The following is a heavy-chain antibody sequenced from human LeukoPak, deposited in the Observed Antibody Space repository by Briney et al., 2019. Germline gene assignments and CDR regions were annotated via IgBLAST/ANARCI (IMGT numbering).Heavy chain of an antibody. D-gene: IGHD1-26*01. V-gene: IGHV4-31*03. Sequence: PSQTLPLTCTVSGGSISSGGYYWSWIRQHPGKGLEWIGYIYYSGSTYYNPSLKSRVTISVDTSKNQFSLKLSSVTAADTAVCYCAREDGYSGSYYDYWGQGTLVTVSS. CDR2: IYYSGST. J-gene: IGHJ4*02. CDR1: GGSISSGGYY. CDR3: AREDGYSGSYYDY.